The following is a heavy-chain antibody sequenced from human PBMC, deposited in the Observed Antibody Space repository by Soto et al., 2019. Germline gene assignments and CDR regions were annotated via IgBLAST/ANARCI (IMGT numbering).Heavy chain of an antibody. CDR1: GGSISNYY. Sequence: SETLSLTCAVSGGSISNYYWSWIRQPPGKGLEWIGYFYDSGSTKYNPSLTSRVTISVDTSKNQISLKMTSVTAADTAVYYCARVGSGGYSNNWFDFWGQGTLVTVSS. D-gene: IGHD2-15*01. V-gene: IGHV4-59*01. CDR3: ARVGSGGYSNNWFDF. J-gene: IGHJ5*01. CDR2: FYDSGST.